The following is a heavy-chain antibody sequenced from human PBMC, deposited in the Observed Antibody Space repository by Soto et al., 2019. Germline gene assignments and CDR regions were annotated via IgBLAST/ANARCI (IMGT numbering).Heavy chain of an antibody. J-gene: IGHJ5*02. CDR3: AVYCSGGSCYLPFRYH. CDR2: IVVGSGNT. Sequence: SVKVSCKASGFTFTSSAVQWVRQARGQRLEWIGWIVVGSGNTNYAQNVQGRVTMTTDTSTSTAYMEVGNLRSDDTAVYYCAVYCSGGSCYLPFRYHWGQGTLVTVSS. CDR1: GFTFTSSA. V-gene: IGHV1-58*01. D-gene: IGHD2-15*01.